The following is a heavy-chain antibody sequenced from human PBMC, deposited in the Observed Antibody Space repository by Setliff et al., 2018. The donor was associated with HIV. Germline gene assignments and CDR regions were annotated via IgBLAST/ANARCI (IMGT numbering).Heavy chain of an antibody. CDR3: ARDPAPSSSASYFQH. Sequence: ASVKVSCKASGYTFTGYYIHWVRQAPGQGPEWMGRINPNSGSTTYAQKFQGRVTMTRDTSTSTVYMELSSLRSEDTAVYYCARDPAPSSSASYFQHWGQGTPVTVSS. CDR1: GYTFTGYY. J-gene: IGHJ1*01. D-gene: IGHD6-6*01. CDR2: INPNSGST. V-gene: IGHV1-2*06.